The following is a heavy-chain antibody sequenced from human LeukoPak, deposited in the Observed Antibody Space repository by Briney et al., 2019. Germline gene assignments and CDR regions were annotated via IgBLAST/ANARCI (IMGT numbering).Heavy chain of an antibody. J-gene: IGHJ3*02. D-gene: IGHD1-26*01. CDR3: ARVRVGATYGGAFDI. V-gene: IGHV3-23*01. CDR2: ISGSGGST. CDR1: GFTSSSYT. Sequence: GGSLRLSCAASGFTSSSYTMSWVRQAPGKGLEWVSAISGSGGSTYYADSVKGRFTISRDNSKNTLYLQMNSLRAEDTAVYYCARVRVGATYGGAFDIWGQGTMVTVSS.